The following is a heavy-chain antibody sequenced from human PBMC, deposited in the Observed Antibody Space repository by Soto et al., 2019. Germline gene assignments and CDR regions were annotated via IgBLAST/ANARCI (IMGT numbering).Heavy chain of an antibody. CDR3: AREIAVVVAATNWFDP. V-gene: IGHV3-30-3*01. J-gene: IGHJ5*02. Sequence: GGSLRLSCAASGFTFSSYAMHWVRQAPGKGLEWVAVISYDGSNKYYADSVKGRFTISRDNSKNTLYLQMNSLRAEDTAVYYCAREIAVVVAATNWFDPWGQGTLVTVS. CDR1: GFTFSSYA. D-gene: IGHD2-15*01. CDR2: ISYDGSNK.